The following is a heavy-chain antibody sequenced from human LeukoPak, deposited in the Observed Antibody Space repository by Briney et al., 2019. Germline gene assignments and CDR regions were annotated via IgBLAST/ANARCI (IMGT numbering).Heavy chain of an antibody. Sequence: SGGSLRLSCAASGFTFSSYWMHWVRQAPGKGLVWVSRINTDGSSTSYADSVKGRFTISRDNAKNTLYLQMNSPRAEDTAVYYCARVSSSSWWALDYWGQGTLVTVSS. D-gene: IGHD6-13*01. CDR2: INTDGSST. V-gene: IGHV3-74*01. J-gene: IGHJ4*02. CDR1: GFTFSSYW. CDR3: ARVSSSSWWALDY.